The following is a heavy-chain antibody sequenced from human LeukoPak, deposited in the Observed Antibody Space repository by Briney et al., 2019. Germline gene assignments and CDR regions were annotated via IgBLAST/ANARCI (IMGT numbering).Heavy chain of an antibody. J-gene: IGHJ6*02. CDR3: AREYSGYDFRPYGMDV. CDR1: GGSISSGDYY. CDR2: IYYSGST. D-gene: IGHD5-12*01. Sequence: PSETLSLTCTVSGGSISSGDYYWSWIRQPPGKGLEWIGYIYYSGSTYYNPSLKSRVTISADTSKNQFSLKLSSVTAADTAVYYCAREYSGYDFRPYGMDVWGQGTTVTVSS. V-gene: IGHV4-30-4*01.